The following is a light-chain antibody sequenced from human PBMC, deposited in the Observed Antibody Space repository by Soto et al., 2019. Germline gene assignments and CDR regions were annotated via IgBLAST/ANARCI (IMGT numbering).Light chain of an antibody. V-gene: IGLV2-14*01. CDR2: EVN. Sequence: QSVLTQPAPVSGSPGQSITISCTGTSTDVGGCKYVSWYQQHPGTAPKLMIFEVNGRPSGVSDRFSGSKSGNTASLTISGLQPEDEADYYCSSFSSSSTPYVFGTGTKVTVL. CDR1: STDVGGCKY. CDR3: SSFSSSSTPYV. J-gene: IGLJ1*01.